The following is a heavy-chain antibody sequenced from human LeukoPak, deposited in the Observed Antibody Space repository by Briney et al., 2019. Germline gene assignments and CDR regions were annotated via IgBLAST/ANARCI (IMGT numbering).Heavy chain of an antibody. Sequence: GASLQISCKASGSRFTAHWIGWVRQLPGKGLEWMGIIYPGDSDTRYSPSFQGQVTVSVDKSISTAYLQWSSLKASDTATYYCAIGGTTGTPGYFDFWGQGILVTVSA. CDR1: GSRFTAHW. CDR2: IYPGDSDT. D-gene: IGHD1-1*01. V-gene: IGHV5-51*01. CDR3: AIGGTTGTPGYFDF. J-gene: IGHJ4*02.